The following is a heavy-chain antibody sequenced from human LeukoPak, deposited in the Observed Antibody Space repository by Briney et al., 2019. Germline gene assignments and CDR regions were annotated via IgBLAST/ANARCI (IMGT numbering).Heavy chain of an antibody. CDR3: ASLPPRQWLGDY. V-gene: IGHV1-2*02. D-gene: IGHD6-19*01. Sequence: ASVKVSCKASGYTFTGYYMHWVRQAPGQGLEWMGWINPNSGGTNYAQKFQGRVTMTRDTSISTAYMELSRLRSDDTAVYYGASLPPRQWLGDYWGQGTLVTVSS. CDR2: INPNSGGT. CDR1: GYTFTGYY. J-gene: IGHJ4*02.